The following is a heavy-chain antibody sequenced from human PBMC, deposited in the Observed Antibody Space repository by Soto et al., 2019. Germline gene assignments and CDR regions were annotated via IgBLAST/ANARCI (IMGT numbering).Heavy chain of an antibody. V-gene: IGHV3-73*02. CDR3: TRHDRSVAVSRRVDY. CDR2: IGSKTNTYAT. D-gene: IGHD6-19*01. CDR1: GFIFSGSA. J-gene: IGHJ4*02. Sequence: EVQLVESGGGLVQPGGSLKLSCAASGFIFSGSAMHWVRQASGKGLEWVGRIGSKTNTYATAYAASVKGRFTISRDDSNNTAYLQMNSLKTEDTAVYFCTRHDRSVAVSRRVDYWGQGTLVTVSS.